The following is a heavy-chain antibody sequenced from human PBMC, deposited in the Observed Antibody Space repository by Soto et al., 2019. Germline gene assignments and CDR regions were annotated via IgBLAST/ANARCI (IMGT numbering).Heavy chain of an antibody. CDR2: INHSGST. V-gene: IGHV4-39*07. CDR3: AREGNCGGDCYSFGDAFDI. CDR1: GGSISSSSYY. D-gene: IGHD2-21*02. Sequence: PSETLSLTCTVSGGSISSSSYYWGWIRQPPGKGLEWIGEINHSGSTNYNPSLKSRVTISVDTSKNQFSLKLTSVTAADTAVYYCAREGNCGGDCYSFGDAFDIWGQGTMVPVSS. J-gene: IGHJ3*02.